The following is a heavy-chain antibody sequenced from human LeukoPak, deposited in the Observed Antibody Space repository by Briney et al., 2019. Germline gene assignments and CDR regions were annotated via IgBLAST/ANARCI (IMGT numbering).Heavy chain of an antibody. CDR3: ARVGGRYSPLGY. CDR2: IKQDGSEK. J-gene: IGHJ4*02. D-gene: IGHD3-16*02. CDR1: GFTFSSYW. Sequence: PGGSLRLSCAASGFTFSSYWMSWVRQAPGKGLEWVANIKQDGSEKYYVDSVKGRVTISRDNDKNSLFLQMTSLRAEDTAVYYCARVGGRYSPLGYWGQGTLVTVSS. V-gene: IGHV3-7*01.